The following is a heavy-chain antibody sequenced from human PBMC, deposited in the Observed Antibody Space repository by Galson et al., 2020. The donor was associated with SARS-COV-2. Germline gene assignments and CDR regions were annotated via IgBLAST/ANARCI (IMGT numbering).Heavy chain of an antibody. J-gene: IGHJ4*02. D-gene: IGHD1-26*01. CDR3: ASGLGGDY. CDR1: GDSITSDGSY. V-gene: IGHV4-31*03. CDR2: IFYSGFT. Sequence: SETLSLTCTVSGDSITSDGSYWSWIRQHPGQGLEWIGYIFYSGFTYYNPSLSSRVTMSLDTSKNQFSLRLNSVTAADTAVYYCASGLGGDYWGQGTLVTVSS.